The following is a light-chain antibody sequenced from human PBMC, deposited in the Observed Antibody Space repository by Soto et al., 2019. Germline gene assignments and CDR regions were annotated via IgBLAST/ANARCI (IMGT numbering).Light chain of an antibody. CDR1: QSLSTYS. V-gene: IGKV3-20*01. J-gene: IGKJ3*01. CDR2: TAS. CDR3: QQYEASPLT. Sequence: EIVLTQSPGTLSLSPGERATLSCRASQSLSTYSLAWYQQKPGQTPRLLIYTASTRDTDIPDRLNGSGSGTDFALTIRRLEPEDFALYYCQQYEASPLTVGPGTKVDVK.